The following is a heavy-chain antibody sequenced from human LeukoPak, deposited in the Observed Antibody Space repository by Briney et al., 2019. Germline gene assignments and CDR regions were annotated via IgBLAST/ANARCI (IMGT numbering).Heavy chain of an antibody. J-gene: IGHJ4*02. CDR3: GRDQTPFY. D-gene: IGHD2-15*01. CDR1: GFTLSSYW. Sequence: GGSLRLSCAASGFTLSSYWMSWVRQAPGKGLEWVANIKQDGSEKYYVDSVKGRFTISRDNGKNSLYLQMNSLRAEDTAVYYCGRDQTPFYWGQGSLVTVSS. CDR2: IKQDGSEK. V-gene: IGHV3-7*01.